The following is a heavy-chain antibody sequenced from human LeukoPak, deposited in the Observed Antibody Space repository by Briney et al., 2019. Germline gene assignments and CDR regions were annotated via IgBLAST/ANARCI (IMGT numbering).Heavy chain of an antibody. CDR1: GFKFDDYG. Sequence: GGSLRLSCAASGFKFDDYGMHWVRQAPGKGLEWVSLISWDGDTTYYADSVKGRFTISRDNSKNSLDLQMNSLRAEDTALYYCAKGVGATYPYYFDFWGQGTLVTVSS. D-gene: IGHD1-26*01. CDR3: AKGVGATYPYYFDF. J-gene: IGHJ4*02. V-gene: IGHV3-43D*03. CDR2: ISWDGDTT.